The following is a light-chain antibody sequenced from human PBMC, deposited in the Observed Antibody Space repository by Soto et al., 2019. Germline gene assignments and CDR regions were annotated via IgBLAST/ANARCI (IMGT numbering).Light chain of an antibody. CDR2: EDN. CDR1: SGSIASNY. J-gene: IGLJ2*01. CDR3: QALGCSTPVV. V-gene: IGLV6-57*03. Sequence: NFLLTQPHSVSESPGKTVTISCTRSSGSIASNYVQWYQQRPGSAPTTVIYEDNQRPSGVPDRFSGSIDSSSNSASLTISGLKTEEEADYYCQALGCSTPVVFGGGTKLTVL.